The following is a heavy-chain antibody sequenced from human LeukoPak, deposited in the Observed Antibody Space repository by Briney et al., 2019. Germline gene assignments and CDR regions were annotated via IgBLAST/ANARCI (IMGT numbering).Heavy chain of an antibody. CDR1: GFTFSSYG. CDR3: ARGAAAGGLAIDY. V-gene: IGHV3-33*01. D-gene: IGHD6-13*01. CDR2: IWYDGSNK. J-gene: IGHJ4*02. Sequence: PGGSLRLSCAASGFTFSSYGMHWVRQAPGKGLEWVAVIWYDGSNKYYADSVKGRFTISRDNSKNTLYLQMNSLRAEDTAVHYCARGAAAGGLAIDYWGQGTLVTVSS.